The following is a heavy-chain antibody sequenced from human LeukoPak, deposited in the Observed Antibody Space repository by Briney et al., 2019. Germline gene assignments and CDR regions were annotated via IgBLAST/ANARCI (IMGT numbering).Heavy chain of an antibody. V-gene: IGHV3-23*01. Sequence: GGSLRLSCAASGFTFSSYAMSWVRQAPGKGLEWVSAITGSGDSTYYADSVKGRFTISRDNAKNSLYLQMNSLRAEDTAVYYCARAEGVHPFDYWGQGTLVTVSS. D-gene: IGHD1-1*01. J-gene: IGHJ4*02. CDR2: ITGSGDST. CDR3: ARAEGVHPFDY. CDR1: GFTFSSYA.